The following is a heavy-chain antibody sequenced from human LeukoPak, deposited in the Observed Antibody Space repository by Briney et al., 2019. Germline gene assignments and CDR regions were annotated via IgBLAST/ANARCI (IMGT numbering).Heavy chain of an antibody. V-gene: IGHV1-18*01. CDR2: ISGYNGNT. D-gene: IGHD2-2*01. Sequence: GASVKVSCKASGYIFASYGIRWMRQAPGQGLQWMGWISGYNGNTNYAQKFQGRVTVTTETSTSTVYMELRSLRSDDTAVYYCARQAACSSIRCPIDYWGQGTLVTVSS. CDR1: GYIFASYG. J-gene: IGHJ4*02. CDR3: ARQAACSSIRCPIDY.